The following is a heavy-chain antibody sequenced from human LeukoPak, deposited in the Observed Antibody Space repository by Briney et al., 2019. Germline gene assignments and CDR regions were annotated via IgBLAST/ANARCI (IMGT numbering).Heavy chain of an antibody. J-gene: IGHJ4*02. D-gene: IGHD6-19*01. CDR3: ARGAVAGARIDY. CDR2: IYSDNT. Sequence: GGSLRLSCTVSGFTVSSNSMSWVRQAPGKGLEWVSFIYSDNTHYSDSVKGRFTISRDNSKNTLYLQMNSLRAEDTAVYYCARGAVAGARIDYWGQGTLVTVSS. V-gene: IGHV3-53*01. CDR1: GFTVSSNS.